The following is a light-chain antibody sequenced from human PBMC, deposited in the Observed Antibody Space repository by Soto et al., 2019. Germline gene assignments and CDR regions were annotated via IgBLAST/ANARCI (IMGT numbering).Light chain of an antibody. CDR1: QSVSSSY. CDR3: QQYGSSRIT. V-gene: IGKV3-20*01. Sequence: EIVLTQSPGTLSLSPGGRASLSCRASQSVSSSYLAGYQQKPGQAPRLLIYGASSRATGIPDRFSGSGSGPDFTLTISRLEPEDFAVYYCQQYGSSRITFGQGTRLEI. J-gene: IGKJ5*01. CDR2: GAS.